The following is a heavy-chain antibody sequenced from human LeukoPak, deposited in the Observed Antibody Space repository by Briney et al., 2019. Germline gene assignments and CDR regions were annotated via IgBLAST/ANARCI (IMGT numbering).Heavy chain of an antibody. CDR3: ARRCGGSCYDY. D-gene: IGHD2-15*01. V-gene: IGHV5-51*01. CDR1: GYRFTSYW. Sequence: GASLKVSCKGSGYRFTSYWIGWVRQMPGKGLEWMGIIYPDDSDTRYSPSFQGQVTISADKSIGTAYLQWSSLQASDTAMYYCARRCGGSCYDYWGQGTLVTVSS. CDR2: IYPDDSDT. J-gene: IGHJ4*02.